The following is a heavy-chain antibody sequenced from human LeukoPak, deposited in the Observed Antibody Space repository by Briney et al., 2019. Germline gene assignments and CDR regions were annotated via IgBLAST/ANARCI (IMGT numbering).Heavy chain of an antibody. CDR1: GFTFSSYA. CDR3: AKDPRIVVVTANGMDV. V-gene: IGHV3-23*01. J-gene: IGHJ6*04. Sequence: GGSLRLSCAASGFTFSSYAMSWVRQAPGKGLEWVSAISGSGGSTYYADSVKGRFTISRDNSKNTLYLQMNSLRAEDTAVYYCAKDPRIVVVTANGMDVWGEGTTVTVSS. CDR2: ISGSGGST. D-gene: IGHD2-21*02.